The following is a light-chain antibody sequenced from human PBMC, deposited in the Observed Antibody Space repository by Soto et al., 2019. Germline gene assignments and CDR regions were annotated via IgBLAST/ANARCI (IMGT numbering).Light chain of an antibody. Sequence: DIQMTQSPSTLSASVGDRVTITCRASQTIYNWLAWYQHKPGKAPKLLIYDASNLETGVPSRFTGSGSGTEFTLTISSLQPDDFATYYCQQYNSYPYTFSQGTKLEIK. CDR1: QTIYNW. CDR2: DAS. J-gene: IGKJ2*01. CDR3: QQYNSYPYT. V-gene: IGKV1-5*01.